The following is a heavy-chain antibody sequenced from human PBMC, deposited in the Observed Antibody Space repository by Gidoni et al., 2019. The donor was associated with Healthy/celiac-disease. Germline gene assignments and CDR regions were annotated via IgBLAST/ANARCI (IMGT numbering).Heavy chain of an antibody. D-gene: IGHD2-15*01. CDR1: GFTFSSYG. V-gene: IGHV3-33*01. J-gene: IGHJ4*02. CDR3: ARSQPIYWYYFDY. Sequence: QVQLSESGGGVVQLARSLILPRAASGFTFSSYGMHWVRQVPGKGLEWVAVIWYDGSNKYYADSVKGRFTISRDNSKNKLYLQMNSLRAEDTAVYYCARSQPIYWYYFDYWGQGTLVTVSS. CDR2: IWYDGSNK.